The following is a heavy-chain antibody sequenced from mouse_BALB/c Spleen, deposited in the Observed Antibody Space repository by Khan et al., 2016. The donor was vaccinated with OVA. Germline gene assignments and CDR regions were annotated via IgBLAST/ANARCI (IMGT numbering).Heavy chain of an antibody. CDR1: GYTYTSYV. V-gene: IGHV1S136*01. CDR3: ARWGSTTGFAY. Sequence: VQLQQSGPELVKPGASVKMSCKASGYTYTSYVMHWVKQKPGQGLEWIGYINPYNDGTKYDEKFKGKATLISDKSSSTAYMELSSLTSEDSAVYYCARWGSTTGFAYWGQGTLVTVSA. J-gene: IGHJ3*01. CDR2: INPYNDGT. D-gene: IGHD2-14*01.